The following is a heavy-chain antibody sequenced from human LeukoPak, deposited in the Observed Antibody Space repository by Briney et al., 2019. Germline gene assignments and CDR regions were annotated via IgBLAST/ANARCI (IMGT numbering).Heavy chain of an antibody. CDR3: ARDCCSGHGGMDV. CDR2: ISPNDGGT. J-gene: IGHJ6*03. Sequence: ASVKVSCKASGYTFTDYHVHWVRQAPGQGLEWMGWISPNDGGTTYAQKFQGRVTMTRDTSINTVHMELNRLRSDDTAMYSCARDCCSGHGGMDVWGKGTRVTVSS. D-gene: IGHD2-8*02. V-gene: IGHV1-2*02. CDR1: GYTFTDYH.